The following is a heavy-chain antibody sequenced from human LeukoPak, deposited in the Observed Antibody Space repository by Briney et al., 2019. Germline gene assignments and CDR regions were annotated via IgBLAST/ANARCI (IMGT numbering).Heavy chain of an antibody. J-gene: IGHJ4*02. CDR3: ARVPYPGYYGSGRGY. CDR2: ISSSSSTI. CDR1: GFTFSSYS. V-gene: IGHV3-48*01. Sequence: GGSLRLSCAASGFTFSSYSMSWVRQAPGKGLEWVSYISSSSSTIYYADSVKGRFTISRDNAKNSLYLQMNSLRAEDTAVYYCARVPYPGYYGSGRGYWGQGTLVTVSS. D-gene: IGHD3-10*01.